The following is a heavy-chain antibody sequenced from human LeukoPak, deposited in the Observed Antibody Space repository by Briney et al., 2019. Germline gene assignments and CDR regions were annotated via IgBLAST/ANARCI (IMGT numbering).Heavy chain of an antibody. CDR3: AKADYGDPNWDY. D-gene: IGHD4-17*01. CDR1: GFTFRDYG. CDR2: IRYDRSKK. J-gene: IGHJ4*02. Sequence: GGSLRLSCAASGFTFRDYGIHWVRQAPGKGLEGVAFIRYDRSKKYYADSVKGRFTISRDNSKNTLYLQMSSLRAEDTAVYYCAKADYGDPNWDYWGEGTRVSVSP. V-gene: IGHV3-30*02.